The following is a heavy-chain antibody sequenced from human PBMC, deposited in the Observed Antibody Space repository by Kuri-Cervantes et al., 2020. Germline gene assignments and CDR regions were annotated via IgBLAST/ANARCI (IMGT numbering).Heavy chain of an antibody. J-gene: IGHJ4*02. V-gene: IGHV4-61*01. CDR2: IYYSGST. CDR1: GGSVSSGSYY. CDR3: ARTPGGYSYSDY. D-gene: IGHD5-18*01. Sequence: SETLSLTCTVSGGSVSSGSYYWSWIRQPPGKGLEWIGYIYYSGSTDYNPSLKSRVTISVDTSKKQFSLKLSSVTAADTAVYYCARTPGGYSYSDYWGQGTLVTVSS.